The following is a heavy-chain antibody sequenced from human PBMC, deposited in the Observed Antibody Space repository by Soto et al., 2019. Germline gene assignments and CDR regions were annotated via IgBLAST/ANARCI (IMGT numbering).Heavy chain of an antibody. V-gene: IGHV4-4*02. CDR3: AGGGFTIVGSRGAVYYYYMDV. J-gene: IGHJ6*03. Sequence: QVQLQESGPGLVKPSGTLSLTCAVSSGSISSSNWWSWVRQPPGKGLEWIGEIYHSGSTNYNPSLKRRVNISVDKSKNQFSLKLSLVTAADTAVYYCAGGGFTIVGSRGAVYYYYMDVWGKGTTVTVSS. CDR1: SGSISSSNW. D-gene: IGHD3-3*01. CDR2: IYHSGST.